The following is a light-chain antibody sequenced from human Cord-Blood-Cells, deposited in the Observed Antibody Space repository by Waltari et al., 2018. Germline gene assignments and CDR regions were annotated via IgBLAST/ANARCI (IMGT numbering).Light chain of an antibody. V-gene: IGLV2-23*01. CDR3: CSYAGSSTYV. CDR1: SSDVGRYNL. Sequence: QSALTQPASVSGSPGQSITISCTGTSSDVGRYNLVSWYQQHPGKAPKLMIYEGSKRPSGVSNLFSGSKSGNTASLTISWLQAEDEADYYCCSYAGSSTYVFGTGTKVTVL. CDR2: EGS. J-gene: IGLJ1*01.